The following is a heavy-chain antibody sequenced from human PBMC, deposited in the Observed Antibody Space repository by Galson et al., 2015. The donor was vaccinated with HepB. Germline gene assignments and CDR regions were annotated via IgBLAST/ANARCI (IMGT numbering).Heavy chain of an antibody. CDR1: GFTFDDYT. CDR2: ISWDSSYT. J-gene: IGHJ4*02. Sequence: SLRLSCAASGFTFDDYTLHWVRQAPGKGLEWVALISWDSSYTYYADSVKGRFTIARDNTKNSLYLQMDSLRTADTALYFCAKANDVNGEFRGPLDHWGQGTLVTVSS. V-gene: IGHV3-43*01. CDR3: AKANDVNGEFRGPLDH. D-gene: IGHD2-8*01.